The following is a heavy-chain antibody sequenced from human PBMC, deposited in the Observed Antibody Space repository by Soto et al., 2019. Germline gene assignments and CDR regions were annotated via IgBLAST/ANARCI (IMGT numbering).Heavy chain of an antibody. D-gene: IGHD3-22*01. J-gene: IGHJ4*02. Sequence: GGSLXLSCAASGFTFSSYCMHWVRQAPGKGLEWVAVISYDGSNKYYADSVKGRFTISRDNSKNTLYLQMNSLRAEDTAVYYCAKVTPDSSGYFDYWGQGTLVTVSS. CDR1: GFTFSSYC. CDR3: AKVTPDSSGYFDY. V-gene: IGHV3-30*18. CDR2: ISYDGSNK.